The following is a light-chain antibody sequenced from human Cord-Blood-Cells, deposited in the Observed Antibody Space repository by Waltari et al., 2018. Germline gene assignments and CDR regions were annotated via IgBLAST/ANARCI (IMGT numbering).Light chain of an antibody. CDR2: GAS. CDR3: QQYGSSPYT. CDR1: QSVSSSY. Sequence: EIVLKQSPGTLSLSPGERATLSCRASQSVSSSYLAWYQQKPGQAPGLLIYGASSRATGIPDRFSGSGSGTDFTLTISRLEPEDFAVYYCQQYGSSPYTFGQGTKLEIK. J-gene: IGKJ2*01. V-gene: IGKV3-20*01.